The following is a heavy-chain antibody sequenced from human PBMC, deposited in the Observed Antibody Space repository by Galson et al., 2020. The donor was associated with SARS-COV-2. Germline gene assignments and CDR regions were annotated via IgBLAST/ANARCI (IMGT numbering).Heavy chain of an antibody. J-gene: IGHJ2*01. CDR3: AQDLGSPGTTDWYFDL. D-gene: IGHD1-7*01. CDR2: ISATGGST. CDR1: GFTFRSYA. V-gene: IGHV3-23*01. Sequence: TGGSLRLSCAASGFTFRSYAMSWVRQAPGKGLEWVSGISATGGSTYYADSVKGRFTNSRDNSKNTLYLQMSSLRAEDTAVYYCAQDLGSPGTTDWYFDLWGRGTLVTVSS.